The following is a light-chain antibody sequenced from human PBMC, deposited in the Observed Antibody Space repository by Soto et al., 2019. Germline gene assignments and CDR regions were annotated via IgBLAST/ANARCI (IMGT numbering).Light chain of an antibody. CDR1: QSLLHSNGRTY. CDR3: MQALQTPYT. CDR2: WSS. J-gene: IGKJ2*01. Sequence: DIVMTQSPLSLPVTPGEPASISCRSSQSLLHSNGRTYLDWYLQKPGQSPQLLIHWSSYRASGVHDRFSGSGSGTDFTLKISRVEAEDVGVYYCMQALQTPYTFGRGTKLEIK. V-gene: IGKV2-28*01.